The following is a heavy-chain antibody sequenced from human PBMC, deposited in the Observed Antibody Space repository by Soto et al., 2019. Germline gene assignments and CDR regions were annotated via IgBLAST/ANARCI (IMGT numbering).Heavy chain of an antibody. V-gene: IGHV1-3*01. CDR2: INAGNGNT. CDR1: GYTFNYYA. CDR3: ASSTLS. J-gene: IGHJ5*02. Sequence: ASVKVSCKASGYTFNYYAIHWVRQAPGQRLEWMGWINAGNGNTRYSQKFQGRVIITRDTSATTAYMELSSLTSDDTAVYYCASSTLSWGKGTLVTVSS.